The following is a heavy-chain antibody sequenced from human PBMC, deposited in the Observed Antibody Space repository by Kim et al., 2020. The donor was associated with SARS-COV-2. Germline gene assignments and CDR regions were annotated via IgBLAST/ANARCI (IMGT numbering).Heavy chain of an antibody. CDR1: GFTFSSYG. D-gene: IGHD3-16*01. CDR3: AKDGGERNGMDV. V-gene: IGHV3-33*06. J-gene: IGHJ6*02. Sequence: GGSLRLSCAASGFTFSSYGMHWVRLAPGKGLEWVAVIWYDGSNKYYADSVKGRFTISRDNSKNTLYLQMNSLRAEDTAVYYCAKDGGERNGMDVWGQGTTVTVSS. CDR2: IWYDGSNK.